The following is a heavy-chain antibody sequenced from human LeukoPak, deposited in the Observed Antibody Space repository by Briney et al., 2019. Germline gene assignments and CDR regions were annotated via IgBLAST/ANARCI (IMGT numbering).Heavy chain of an antibody. D-gene: IGHD2-2*01. CDR1: GYTFTSYG. Sequence: GASVKVSCKASGYTFTSYGISWVRQAPGQGLEWMGWISAYNGNTNYAQKLQGRVTMTTDTSTSTAYMELRSLRSDDTAVYYCARVRSVDFGVPAAVDYWGQGTLVTVSS. CDR2: ISAYNGNT. V-gene: IGHV1-18*01. J-gene: IGHJ4*02. CDR3: ARVRSVDFGVPAAVDY.